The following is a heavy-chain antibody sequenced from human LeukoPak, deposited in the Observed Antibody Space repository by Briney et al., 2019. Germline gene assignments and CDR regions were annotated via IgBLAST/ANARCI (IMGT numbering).Heavy chain of an antibody. D-gene: IGHD2-15*01. CDR3: AREYCSGGSCYFDAFDI. J-gene: IGHJ3*02. CDR2: MNPHSGNT. CDR1: GYTFTSYD. V-gene: IGHV1-8*01. Sequence: GASVKVSCKASGYTFTSYDINWVRQATGQGLEWMGWMNPHSGNTGYAQKFQGRVTMTRNTSISTAYMELSILRSEDTAVYYCAREYCSGGSCYFDAFDIWGQGTMVTVSS.